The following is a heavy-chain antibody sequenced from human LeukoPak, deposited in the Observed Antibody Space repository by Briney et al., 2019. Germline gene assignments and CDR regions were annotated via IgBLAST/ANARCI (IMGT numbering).Heavy chain of an antibody. CDR1: GFTFDDYG. D-gene: IGHD3-22*01. CDR3: AREEVYYDSSGYYYFDY. V-gene: IGHV3-20*04. J-gene: IGHJ4*02. Sequence: GGSLRLSCAASGFTFDDYGMSWVRKAPGKGLEWVSGINWNGGSTGYADSVKGRFTISREHAKNSLYLQMNSLRAEDTAMYYCAREEVYYDSSGYYYFDYWGQGTLVTVSS. CDR2: INWNGGST.